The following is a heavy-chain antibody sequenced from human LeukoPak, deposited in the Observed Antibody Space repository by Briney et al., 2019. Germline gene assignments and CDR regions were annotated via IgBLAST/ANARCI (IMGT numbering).Heavy chain of an antibody. CDR2: ISGSGGSR. J-gene: IGHJ4*02. CDR3: AKAGTVVPAREAPFDY. Sequence: PGGSLRLSCAASGFTFSSYAMRWVRRAPGKGLGWVSAISGSGGSRYYADAVKRRFTISRANSTNTLSLQMNRMRAEDTAVYYCAKAGTVVPAREAPFDYWGQGTLVTVSS. V-gene: IGHV3-23*01. CDR1: GFTFSSYA. D-gene: IGHD2-2*01.